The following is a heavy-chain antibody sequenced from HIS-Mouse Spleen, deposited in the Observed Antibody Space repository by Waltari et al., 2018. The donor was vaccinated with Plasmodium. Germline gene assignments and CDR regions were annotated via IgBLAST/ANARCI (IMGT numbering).Heavy chain of an antibody. CDR2: IYYSGST. D-gene: IGHD6-6*01. Sequence: QVQLQESGPGLVKPSETLSLTCTVSGGSISSYYWGWIRQPPGKGLGWIAYIYYSGSTNYNPSLKSRVTISVDTSKNQFSLKLSSVTAADTAVFYCARGGYSSSSYYFDYWGQGTLVTVSS. CDR1: GGSISSYY. J-gene: IGHJ4*02. CDR3: ARGGYSSSSYYFDY. V-gene: IGHV4-59*01.